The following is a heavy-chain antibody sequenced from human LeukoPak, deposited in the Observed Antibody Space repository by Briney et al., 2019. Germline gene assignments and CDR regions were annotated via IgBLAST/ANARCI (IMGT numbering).Heavy chain of an antibody. CDR1: GFTFSSYS. Sequence: PGVSLRLSCAASGFTFSSYSMNWVRQAPGKGLEWVSSISSSSSYIYYADSVKGRFTISRDNAKNSLYLQMNSLRAEDTAVYYCARDLEGYSSSFDYWGQGTLVTVSS. J-gene: IGHJ4*02. D-gene: IGHD6-13*01. CDR2: ISSSSSYI. V-gene: IGHV3-21*01. CDR3: ARDLEGYSSSFDY.